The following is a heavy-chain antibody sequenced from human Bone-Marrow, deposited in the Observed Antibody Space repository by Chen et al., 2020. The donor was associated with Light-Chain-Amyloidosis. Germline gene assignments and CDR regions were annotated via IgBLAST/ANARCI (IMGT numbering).Heavy chain of an antibody. D-gene: IGHD3-10*01. CDR1: GFTFSTHA. V-gene: IGHV3-33*01. J-gene: IGHJ4*02. CDR3: ARDPPGSGFAFDY. CDR2: RWYGGSKQ. Sequence: QEELVESGGGVVQPGRSLRLSCAASGFTFSTHAMHWVRQAPGKGLVWVAFRWYGGSKQHYADSVKGLFTSSRDNSKNTVFLEMNSLRAEDTAVYFCARDPPGSGFAFDYWGQVTLVTVSS.